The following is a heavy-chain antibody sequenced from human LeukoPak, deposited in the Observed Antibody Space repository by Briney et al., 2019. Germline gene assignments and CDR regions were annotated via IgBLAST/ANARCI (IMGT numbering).Heavy chain of an antibody. D-gene: IGHD3-22*01. CDR2: INHSGST. CDR1: GGSLSGYY. V-gene: IGHV4-34*01. CDR3: ARDLRPYYYYSSGYGY. J-gene: IGHJ4*02. Sequence: NPSETLSLTCALHGGSLSGYYSSCIRQPPRKGLGWIVEINHSGSTTYNTSLKSRVTISVQTSKNQFSLKRSCVTGADTAVYYCARDLRPYYYYSSGYGYWGQGTLVTVSS.